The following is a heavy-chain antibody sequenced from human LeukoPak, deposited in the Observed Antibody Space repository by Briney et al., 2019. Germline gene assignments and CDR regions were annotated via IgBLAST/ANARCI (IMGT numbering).Heavy chain of an antibody. CDR1: RYTVTGWY. Sequence: GASVNVSCKASRYTVTGWYMLWVGQAPGQELEGMGWSNPNSGDTKYAPKFQDWGTMTRDPSLSPVYLELRRLRPDDTAGYYCVRDELGALFYYFSMDAWGAGNTVTASS. CDR2: SNPNSGDT. V-gene: IGHV1-2*04. J-gene: IGHJ6*04. CDR3: VRDELGALFYYFSMDA. D-gene: IGHD1-26*01.